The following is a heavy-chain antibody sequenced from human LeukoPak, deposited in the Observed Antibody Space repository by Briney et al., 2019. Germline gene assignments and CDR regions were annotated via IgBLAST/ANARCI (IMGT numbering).Heavy chain of an antibody. CDR3: ARGGYCSGGSCYPEAFDI. Sequence: PSETLSLTCTVSGGSISSGSYYWSWIRQPAGKGLEWIGRIYTSGSTNYNPSLKSRVTISVDTSKNQFSLKLSSVTAADTAVYYCARGGYCSGGSCYPEAFDIWGQGTMVTVSS. V-gene: IGHV4-61*02. D-gene: IGHD2-15*01. CDR1: GGSISSGSYY. J-gene: IGHJ3*02. CDR2: IYTSGST.